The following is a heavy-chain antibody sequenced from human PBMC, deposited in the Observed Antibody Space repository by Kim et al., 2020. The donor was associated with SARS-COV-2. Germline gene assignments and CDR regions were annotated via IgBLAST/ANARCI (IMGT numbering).Heavy chain of an antibody. J-gene: IGHJ4*02. V-gene: IGHV3-48*02. Sequence: STIYNAASVRGRFTLPRDNAKNSLYRQMNGLRDEDTAVYYCARVRGGANDYWGQGTLVTVSS. D-gene: IGHD3-16*01. CDR2: STI. CDR3: ARVRGGANDY.